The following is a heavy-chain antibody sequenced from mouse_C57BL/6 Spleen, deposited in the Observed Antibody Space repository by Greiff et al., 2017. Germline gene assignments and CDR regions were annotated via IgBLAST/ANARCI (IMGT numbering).Heavy chain of an antibody. CDR2: ISSGSSTI. Sequence: EVQGVESGGGLVKPGGSLKLSCAASGFTFSDYGMHWVRQAPEKGLEWVAYISSGSSTIYYADTVKGRFTISRDNAKNTLFLQMTSLRSEDTAMYYCARQYYGSSYYAMDYWGQGTSVTVSS. CDR1: GFTFSDYG. J-gene: IGHJ4*01. CDR3: ARQYYGSSYYAMDY. V-gene: IGHV5-17*01. D-gene: IGHD1-1*01.